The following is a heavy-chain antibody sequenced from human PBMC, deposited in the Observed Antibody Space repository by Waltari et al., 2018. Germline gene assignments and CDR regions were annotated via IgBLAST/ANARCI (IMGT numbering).Heavy chain of an antibody. CDR3: ARDFKDASGGSIGAFDL. D-gene: IGHD3-10*01. Sequence: EVQMVESGGDLVQPGGSLRLSCAASGFSVSTYWLSWIRPAPGGGLEWVSVMGNDGSTYYPDSMQGRFTISRDSAQNTLYRQMNSLRPEDTAVYYCARDFKDASGGSIGAFDLWGQGTMVTVSS. CDR1: GFSVSTYW. J-gene: IGHJ3*01. CDR2: MGNDGST. V-gene: IGHV3-66*02.